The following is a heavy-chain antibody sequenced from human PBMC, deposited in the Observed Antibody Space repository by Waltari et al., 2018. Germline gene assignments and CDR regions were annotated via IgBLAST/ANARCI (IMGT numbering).Heavy chain of an antibody. Sequence: QVQLQQWGAGLLTPSETLSLTCAVYGGSFSGYYWSWISQPPGKGLEWIGEINHSGSTNYNPSLKSRVTISVDTSKNQFSLKLSSVTAADTAVYYCARHSLYYDFWSGYHKNYYFDYWGQGTLVTVSS. CDR1: GGSFSGYY. CDR3: ARHSLYYDFWSGYHKNYYFDY. CDR2: INHSGST. J-gene: IGHJ4*02. D-gene: IGHD3-3*01. V-gene: IGHV4-34*01.